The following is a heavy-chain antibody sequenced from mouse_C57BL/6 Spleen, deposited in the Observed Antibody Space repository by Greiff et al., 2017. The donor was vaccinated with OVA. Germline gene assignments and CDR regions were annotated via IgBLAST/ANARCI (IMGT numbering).Heavy chain of an antibody. J-gene: IGHJ2*01. CDR3: TRWSGSSFFDY. D-gene: IGHD1-1*01. V-gene: IGHV5-9-1*02. Sequence: EVQRVESGEGLVKPGGSLKLSCAASGFTFSSYAMSWVRQTPEKRLEWVAYISSGGDYIYYADTVKGRFTISRDNARNTLYLQMSSLKSEDTAMYYCTRWSGSSFFDYWGQGTTLTVSS. CDR2: ISSGGDYI. CDR1: GFTFSSYA.